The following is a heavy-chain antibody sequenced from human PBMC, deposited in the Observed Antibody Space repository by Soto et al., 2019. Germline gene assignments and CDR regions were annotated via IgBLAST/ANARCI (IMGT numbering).Heavy chain of an antibody. Sequence: SETLSLTCTVSGGSISSGDYYWSWIRQPPGKGLEWIGYIYYSGSTYYNPSLKSRVTISGDTSKNQFSLKLSSVTAAETAVYYCARDSNFDWLLSRGGYFDYGGQGTRVTVSS. CDR2: IYYSGST. CDR1: GGSISSGDYY. D-gene: IGHD3-9*01. CDR3: ARDSNFDWLLSRGGYFDY. V-gene: IGHV4-30-4*08. J-gene: IGHJ4*02.